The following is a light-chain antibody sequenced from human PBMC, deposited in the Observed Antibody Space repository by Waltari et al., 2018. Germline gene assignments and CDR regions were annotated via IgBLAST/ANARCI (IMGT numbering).Light chain of an antibody. V-gene: IGKV1-5*03. CDR3: QHYNSYSPWT. J-gene: IGKJ1*01. CDR2: KTS. CDR1: QSISDW. Sequence: DIQMTQSPSTLSASVGDRVTITCRASQSISDWLARYQQKPGKAPELLIYKTSILESGVPSRFSGSGSETEFTLTISSLQPDEFATYFCQHYNSYSPWTFGQGTKVEIK.